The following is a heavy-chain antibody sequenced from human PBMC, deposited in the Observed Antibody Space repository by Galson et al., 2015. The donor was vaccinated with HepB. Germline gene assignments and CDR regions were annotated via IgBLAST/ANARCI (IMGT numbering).Heavy chain of an antibody. D-gene: IGHD3-22*01. V-gene: IGHV4-31*03. CDR1: GGSHRSGEYY. CDR2: IYHSGST. Sequence: LSLTCTVSGGSHRSGEYYWSWLRQHPGKGLEWIGYIYHSGSTYYNTTLKSRVKMSIETSKNQFSLNLSSVTAADTAVYFCATITMMMGVINPWGQGTLVTVSS. J-gene: IGHJ4*02. CDR3: ATITMMMGVINP.